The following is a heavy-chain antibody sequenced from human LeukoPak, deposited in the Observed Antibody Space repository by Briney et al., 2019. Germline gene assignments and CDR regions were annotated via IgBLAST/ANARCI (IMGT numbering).Heavy chain of an antibody. Sequence: SETLSLTCTVSGGSISSSSYYWGWIRQPPGKGLEWIGSIYYSGSTYYNPSLKSRVTISVDTSKNQFSLKLSSVTAADTAVYYCARVYFDWPQSYFDYWGQGTLVTVSS. CDR1: GGSISSSSYY. J-gene: IGHJ4*02. CDR3: ARVYFDWPQSYFDY. CDR2: IYYSGST. V-gene: IGHV4-39*01. D-gene: IGHD3-9*01.